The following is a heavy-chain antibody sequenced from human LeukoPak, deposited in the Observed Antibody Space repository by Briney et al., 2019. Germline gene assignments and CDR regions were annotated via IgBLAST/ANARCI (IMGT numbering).Heavy chain of an antibody. CDR3: ALRPYSSLLYGMDV. J-gene: IGHJ6*04. CDR2: INPNSGGT. CDR1: GYTFTGYY. D-gene: IGHD6-13*01. Sequence: ASVKVSCKASGYTFTGYYMHWVRQAPGQGLEWMGWINPNSGGTNYAQKFQGRVTMTRDTSISTAYMELSRLRSDDTAVYYCALRPYSSLLYGMDVWGKGTTVTVSS. V-gene: IGHV1-2*02.